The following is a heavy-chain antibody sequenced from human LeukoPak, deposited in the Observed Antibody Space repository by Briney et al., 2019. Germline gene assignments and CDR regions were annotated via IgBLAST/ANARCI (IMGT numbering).Heavy chain of an antibody. Sequence: ASVKVSCKASGYTFTSYAMHWVRQAPGQRLDWMGWINAGNGNTKYSQKFQGRVTITRDTSASTAYMELSSLRSEDTAVYYCARDPAPVLRYFDWLDPTNWFDPWGQGTLVTVSS. D-gene: IGHD3-9*01. V-gene: IGHV1-3*01. J-gene: IGHJ5*02. CDR1: GYTFTSYA. CDR2: INAGNGNT. CDR3: ARDPAPVLRYFDWLDPTNWFDP.